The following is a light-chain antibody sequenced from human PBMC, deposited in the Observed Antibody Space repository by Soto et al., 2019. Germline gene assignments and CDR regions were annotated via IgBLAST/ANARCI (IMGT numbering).Light chain of an antibody. Sequence: EIVMTQSPATLSVSPGERATLSCRASQSVSSNLAWYQQKPGQAPRLLIYGASTRATGIPARFSGGGSGTEFTLTISSLQSEDFAVYYCQQDNNWPPSTLGHGTKVEI. CDR2: GAS. CDR3: QQDNNWPPST. V-gene: IGKV3-15*01. CDR1: QSVSSN. J-gene: IGKJ1*01.